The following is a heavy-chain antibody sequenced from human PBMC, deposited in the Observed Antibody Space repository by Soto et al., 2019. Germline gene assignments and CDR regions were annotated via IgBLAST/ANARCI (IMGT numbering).Heavy chain of an antibody. CDR3: AKTRVGGTRGHDAFDI. Sequence: EVQLLESGGGLVQPGGSLRLSCAASEFTFSSYDMSWVRQAPGKGLEWVSTISGSGGTTYYADSVKGRFTISRDNSKNTLYLHMNTLRAEDTAVYYCAKTRVGGTRGHDAFDIWGQGTMVTVSS. D-gene: IGHD1-26*01. J-gene: IGHJ3*02. CDR2: ISGSGGTT. V-gene: IGHV3-23*01. CDR1: EFTFSSYD.